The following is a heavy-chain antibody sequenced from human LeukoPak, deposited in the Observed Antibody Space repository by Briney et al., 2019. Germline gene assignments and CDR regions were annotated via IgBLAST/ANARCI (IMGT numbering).Heavy chain of an antibody. CDR1: QLTFNKYG. J-gene: IGHJ4*02. CDR2: VRYDGTTN. Sequence: GGSLRLSCATSQLTFNKYGMHWVRQAPGRGLEWVAFVRYDGTTNQYSDSVKGRFFISRDNSRDMLFLRMNNLSSDDTAVYYCAIGGQSVAATFDHWGQGTRVIVSS. V-gene: IGHV3-30*02. CDR3: AIGGQSVAATFDH. D-gene: IGHD6-19*01.